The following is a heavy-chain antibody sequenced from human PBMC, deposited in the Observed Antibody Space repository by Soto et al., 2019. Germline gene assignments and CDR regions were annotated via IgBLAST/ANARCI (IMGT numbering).Heavy chain of an antibody. V-gene: IGHV1-8*01. D-gene: IGHD6-13*01. Sequence: GASVKVSCKTSGYTFTNFDVNWVRQAAGQGLEWMGWMSPNSENKGYAQKFQGRVSMTRDTSITTAYMELSSLRSEDTAVYYCARGFGSRWNTGGYNWFVFWGPGTLLTVS. CDR3: ARGFGSRWNTGGYNWFVF. CDR1: GYTFTNFD. CDR2: MSPNSENK. J-gene: IGHJ5*01.